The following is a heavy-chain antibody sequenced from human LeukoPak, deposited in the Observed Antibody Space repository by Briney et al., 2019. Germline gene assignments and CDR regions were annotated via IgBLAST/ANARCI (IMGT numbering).Heavy chain of an antibody. V-gene: IGHV1-69*13. CDR3: ARVIGDGYNYWFDP. J-gene: IGHJ5*02. CDR2: IIPIFGTA. CDR1: GGTFSIYA. D-gene: IGHD5-24*01. Sequence: GASVNVSFKASGGTFSIYAISWVRQAPGQGLEWMGGIIPIFGTANYAQKFQGRVPITADESTSTAYMELSSLRSEDTAVYYCARVIGDGYNYWFDPWGQGTLVTVSS.